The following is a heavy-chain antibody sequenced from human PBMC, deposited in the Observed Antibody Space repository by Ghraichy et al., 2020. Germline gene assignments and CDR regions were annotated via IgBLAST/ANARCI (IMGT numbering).Heavy chain of an antibody. J-gene: IGHJ3*02. CDR2: INHSGST. CDR3: ARPSYYDSSGYYYDGGRAFDI. CDR1: GGSFSGYY. D-gene: IGHD3-22*01. V-gene: IGHV4-34*01. Sequence: SETLSLTCAVYGGSFSGYYWSWIRQPPGKGLEWIGEINHSGSTNYNPSLKSRVTISVDTSKNQFSLKLSSVTAADTAVYYCARPSYYDSSGYYYDGGRAFDIWGQGTMVTVSS.